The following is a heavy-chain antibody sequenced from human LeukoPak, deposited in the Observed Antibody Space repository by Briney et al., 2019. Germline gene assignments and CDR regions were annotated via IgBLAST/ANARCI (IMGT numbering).Heavy chain of an antibody. J-gene: IGHJ4*02. V-gene: IGHV3-9*03. D-gene: IGHD5-18*01. CDR2: ISRNSGSI. Sequence: GRSLRLSCAASGFTFDDYAMHWVRQAPGKGLEWVSGISRNSGSIGYADSVKGRFTISRDNAKNSLYLQMNSLRAEDMALYYCAKGAGQLWPTGPSDYWGQGTLVTVSS. CDR1: GFTFDDYA. CDR3: AKGAGQLWPTGPSDY.